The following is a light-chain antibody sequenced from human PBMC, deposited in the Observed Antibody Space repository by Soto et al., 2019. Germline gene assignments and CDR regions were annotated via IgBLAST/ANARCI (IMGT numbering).Light chain of an antibody. J-gene: IGKJ4*01. CDR2: RAS. Sequence: EIVLTQSPGTLSLSPGERATLSCRASQSVSSDYLAWYQQKPGQTPKVLIYRASSRATGIPDRFSGSGSGTDFTLTISRLEPEDFAVYYCQQYGSSPLTFGGGTNV. V-gene: IGKV3-20*01. CDR3: QQYGSSPLT. CDR1: QSVSSDY.